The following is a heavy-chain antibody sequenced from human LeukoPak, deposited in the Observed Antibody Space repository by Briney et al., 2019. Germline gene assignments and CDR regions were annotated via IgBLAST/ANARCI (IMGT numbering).Heavy chain of an antibody. CDR1: GFTFSDST. CDR2: INSAGSTM. V-gene: IGHV3-21*06. D-gene: IGHD3-16*01. CDR3: VRGDTRDY. J-gene: IGHJ4*02. Sequence: GGSLRLSCAASGFTFSDSTMNWVRQASGKGLEWVASINSAGSTMHYADSVKGRLTISRDNAKNSLYLQLNSLRAEDTAVYYCVRGDTRDYWGQGTLITVSS.